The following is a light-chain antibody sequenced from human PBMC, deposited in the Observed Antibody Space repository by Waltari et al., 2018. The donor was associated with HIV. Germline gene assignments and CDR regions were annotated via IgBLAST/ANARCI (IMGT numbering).Light chain of an antibody. CDR2: EVS. CDR1: SSDVGGYNY. CDR3: NSYAGSNNVV. Sequence: QSALTQPPSASGSPGQSVTISCTGTSSDVGGYNYVSWYQQHPGKAPKLMIYEVSKRPVGVPERFAGSKSGNTASLTVSGLQAEDEADYYCNSYAGSNNVVFGGGTKVTVL. V-gene: IGLV2-8*01. J-gene: IGLJ2*01.